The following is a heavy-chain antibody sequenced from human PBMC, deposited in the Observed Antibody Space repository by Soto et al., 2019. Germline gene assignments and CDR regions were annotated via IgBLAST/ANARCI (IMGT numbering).Heavy chain of an antibody. V-gene: IGHV4-39*01. CDR3: ARPSGSYLYYFDY. J-gene: IGHJ4*02. CDR2: IYYGGST. D-gene: IGHD1-26*01. Sequence: QLQLQESGPGLVKPSETLSLTCTVSGGSISSSSYYWGWIRQPPGKGLEWIGSIYYGGSTYYNPSLKSRVTISVDTSKNQFSLKLSSVTAADTAVYYCARPSGSYLYYFDYWGQGTLVTVSS. CDR1: GGSISSSSYY.